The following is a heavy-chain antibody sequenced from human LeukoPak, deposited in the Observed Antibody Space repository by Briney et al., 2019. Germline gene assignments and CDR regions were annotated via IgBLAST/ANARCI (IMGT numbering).Heavy chain of an antibody. J-gene: IGHJ6*02. V-gene: IGHV3-48*01. Sequence: GGSLRLSCAASGFTFSSYSMNWVRQAPGKGLEWVSYISSSSSTIYYADSVKGRITISRDNAKNSLYLQMNSLRAEDTAVYYCARDLSGSGSFFLRESRYGMDVWGQGTTVTVSS. D-gene: IGHD3-10*01. CDR1: GFTFSSYS. CDR2: ISSSSSTI. CDR3: ARDLSGSGSFFLRESRYGMDV.